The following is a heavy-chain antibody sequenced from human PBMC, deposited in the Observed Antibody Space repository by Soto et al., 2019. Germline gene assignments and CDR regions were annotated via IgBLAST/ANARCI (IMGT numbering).Heavy chain of an antibody. CDR1: GGSISSGGYY. V-gene: IGHV4-31*03. CDR3: ARGRRSDWNYVPFDY. J-gene: IGHJ4*02. CDR2: IYYSGST. D-gene: IGHD1-7*01. Sequence: SETLSLTCTVSGGSISSGGYYWSWIRQHPGKGLEWIGYIYYSGSTYYNPSLKSRVTISVDTSKNQFSLKLSSVTAADTAVYYCARGRRSDWNYVPFDYWGQGTLVTVSS.